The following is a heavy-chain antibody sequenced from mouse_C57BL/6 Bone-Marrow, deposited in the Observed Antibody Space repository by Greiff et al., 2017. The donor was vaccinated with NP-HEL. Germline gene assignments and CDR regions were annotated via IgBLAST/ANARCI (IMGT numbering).Heavy chain of an antibody. D-gene: IGHD1-1*02. V-gene: IGHV1-7*01. J-gene: IGHJ3*01. CDR1: GYTFTSYW. Sequence: QVQLQQSGAELAKPGASVKLSCKASGYTFTSYWMHWVKQRPGQGLEWIGYINPSSGYTKYNQKFKDKATLNADKSSSTAYMQLSSLTYADSADYYSGRFGGSFAWFAYGGEGTLVTVSA. CDR3: GRFGGSFAWFAY. CDR2: INPSSGYT.